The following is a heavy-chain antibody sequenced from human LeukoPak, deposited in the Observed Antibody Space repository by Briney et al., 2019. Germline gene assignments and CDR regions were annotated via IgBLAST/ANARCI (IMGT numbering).Heavy chain of an antibody. CDR3: ASSLGDFLSDAFDI. CDR2: INSDGSST. D-gene: IGHD4-17*01. CDR1: GFTFSSYW. J-gene: IGHJ3*02. V-gene: IGHV3-74*01. Sequence: GGSLRLSCAASGFTFSSYWMHWVRQAPGKGLVWVSRINSDGSSTSYADSVKGRFTISRDNSKNTLYLQMNSLRAEDTAVYYCASSLGDFLSDAFDIWGQGTMVTVSS.